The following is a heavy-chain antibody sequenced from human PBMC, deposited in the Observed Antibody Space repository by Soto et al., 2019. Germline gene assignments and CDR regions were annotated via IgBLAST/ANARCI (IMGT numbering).Heavy chain of an antibody. CDR3: ARGFEGKGSIRSFDY. CDR1: GGSFSGYY. Sequence: QVQLQQWGAGLLKPSETLSLTCAVYGGSFSGYYWSWIRQPPGKGLEWIGEINHSGSTNYNPSLKSRVTISVDTSKNQFPLKLSSVTAADTAVYYCARGFEGKGSIRSFDYWGQGTLVTVSS. D-gene: IGHD3-10*01. V-gene: IGHV4-34*01. CDR2: INHSGST. J-gene: IGHJ4*02.